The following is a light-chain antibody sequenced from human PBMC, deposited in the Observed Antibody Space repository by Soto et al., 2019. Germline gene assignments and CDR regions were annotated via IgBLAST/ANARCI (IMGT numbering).Light chain of an antibody. CDR2: AAA. J-gene: IGKJ3*01. V-gene: IGKV1-39*01. CDR3: QQSYSSAFT. Sequence: DIQMTQSPSSLSASVGARVTITCRASQSISSYLNWYQQIPGKAPNLLIYAAASLQSGVPSKFSGSGSGTDFTLTISSLQPEDFATYYCQQSYSSAFTFGPGTKVDIK. CDR1: QSISSY.